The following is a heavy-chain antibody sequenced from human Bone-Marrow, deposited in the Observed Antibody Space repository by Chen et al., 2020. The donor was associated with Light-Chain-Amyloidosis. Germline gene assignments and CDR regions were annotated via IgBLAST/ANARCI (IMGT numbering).Heavy chain of an antibody. Sequence: EVQLEQSGPEVKKPGESLKISCKGSGYTFPNYWIGWVRQMPGKGLEWMGVIYPDDSDARYSPSFEGPVTISADKSITTAYLQWRSLKASDPAMYYCARRRDGYNFDYWGQGTLVTVSS. V-gene: IGHV5-51*01. D-gene: IGHD5-12*01. CDR2: IYPDDSDA. J-gene: IGHJ4*02. CDR1: GYTFPNYW. CDR3: ARRRDGYNFDY.